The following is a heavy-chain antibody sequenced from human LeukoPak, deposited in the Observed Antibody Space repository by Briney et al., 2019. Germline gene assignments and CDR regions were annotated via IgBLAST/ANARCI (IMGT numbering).Heavy chain of an antibody. V-gene: IGHV1-2*02. CDR2: INPNSGDT. D-gene: IGHD1-1*01. Sequence: SVKVSCKASGYTITGYYIHWVRQAPGQGLEWMGWINPNSGDTNYAQKFQGRVTMTRDTSINTAFMELSRLRSDDTAVYYCARDRHWNQGNFDYWGQGTLVTVSS. CDR3: ARDRHWNQGNFDY. CDR1: GYTITGYY. J-gene: IGHJ4*02.